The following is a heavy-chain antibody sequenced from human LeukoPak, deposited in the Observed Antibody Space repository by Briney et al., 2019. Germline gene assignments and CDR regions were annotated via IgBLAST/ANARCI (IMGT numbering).Heavy chain of an antibody. CDR3: ARGRRHSGYENYALDV. D-gene: IGHD5-12*01. Sequence: GGSLRLSCAASGFIVSDSYMSWVRQAPGKGLEWVSVFYAGGNTYYAGSVRGRFTISRDTSKSTLYLHMSSLRAEDTAVYFCARGRRHSGYENYALDVWGQGTTVTVSS. J-gene: IGHJ6*02. CDR1: GFIVSDSY. CDR2: FYAGGNT. V-gene: IGHV3-66*01.